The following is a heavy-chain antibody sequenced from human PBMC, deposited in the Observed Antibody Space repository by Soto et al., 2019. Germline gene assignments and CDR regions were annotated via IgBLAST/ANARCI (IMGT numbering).Heavy chain of an antibody. V-gene: IGHV3-33*01. J-gene: IGHJ4*02. D-gene: IGHD3-10*01. CDR2: VWSDGTTK. CDR1: GVIFKDYV. CDR3: AREGVRRYFLEL. Sequence: QVHLVASGGGVVQPGRSLRLSCGSSGVIFKDYVMHWVRVAPASGLEWVSIVWSDGTTKYYADSVKGRFTSARDELNNPMYLQMNTLRAEDPGVYVRAREGVRRYFLELWGQGTLVIVSS.